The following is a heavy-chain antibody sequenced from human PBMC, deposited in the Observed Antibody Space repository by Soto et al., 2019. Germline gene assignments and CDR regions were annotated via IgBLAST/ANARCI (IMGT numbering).Heavy chain of an antibody. Sequence: ASVKVSCKASGYTFTSYGISWVRQAPGQGLEWMGWISAYNGNTNYAQKLQGRVTMTTDTSTSTAYMELRSLRSDDTAVYYCARGALWFGEPKDLDYWGQGTLVTVSS. CDR1: GYTFTSYG. CDR2: ISAYNGNT. D-gene: IGHD3-10*01. V-gene: IGHV1-18*01. J-gene: IGHJ4*02. CDR3: ARGALWFGEPKDLDY.